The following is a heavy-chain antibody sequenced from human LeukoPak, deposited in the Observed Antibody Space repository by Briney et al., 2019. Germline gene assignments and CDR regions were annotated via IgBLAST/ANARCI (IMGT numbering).Heavy chain of an antibody. CDR1: GGSISSYY. J-gene: IGHJ4*02. CDR2: IYYSGST. V-gene: IGHV4-59*01. D-gene: IGHD3-22*01. Sequence: SETLSLTCTVSGGSISSYYWSWSRQPPGKGLGWIGYIYYSGSTNYNPSLKSRVTISVDTSKNQFSLKLSSVTAADTAVYDCPRSPPIYDSSGYYSDYWGQGSLVTVSS. CDR3: PRSPPIYDSSGYYSDY.